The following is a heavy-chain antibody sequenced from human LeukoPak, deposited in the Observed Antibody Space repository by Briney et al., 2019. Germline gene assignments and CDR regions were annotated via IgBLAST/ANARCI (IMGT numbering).Heavy chain of an antibody. CDR2: IIPIFGTA. D-gene: IGHD3-22*01. CDR1: GGTFSSYA. V-gene: IGHV1-69*05. Sequence: GASVNVSFKASGGTFSSYAISWVRQAPGQGLEWMGGIIPIFGTANYAQKFQGRVTITTDESTRTAYMEMSSLRSEDTAVYYCATTDYYDSGGYYYVGFDYWGQGTLVTVSS. CDR3: ATTDYYDSGGYYYVGFDY. J-gene: IGHJ4*02.